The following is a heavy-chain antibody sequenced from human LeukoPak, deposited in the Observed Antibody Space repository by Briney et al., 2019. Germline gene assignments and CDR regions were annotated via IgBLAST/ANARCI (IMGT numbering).Heavy chain of an antibody. D-gene: IGHD1-26*01. CDR3: ATVGGARWELLTGRFDY. CDR1: GYTLTELS. J-gene: IGHJ4*02. CDR2: FDPEDGET. V-gene: IGHV1-24*01. Sequence: ASVKVSCKVSGYTLTELSMHWVRQAPGKGLEWMGGFDPEDGETIYAQKFQGRVTMTEDTSTDTAYMELSSLRSEDTAVYYSATVGGARWELLTGRFDYWGQGTLVTVSS.